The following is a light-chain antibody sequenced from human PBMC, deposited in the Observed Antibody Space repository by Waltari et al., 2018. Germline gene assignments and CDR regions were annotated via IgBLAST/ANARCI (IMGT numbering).Light chain of an antibody. Sequence: EVVLTQSPDTLSVSPGERATLSCRTSRSVNSNLAWYQHKPVQAPRLLMYGASTRPTGIPAMFSGSESGTEFTLTITSLQSEDFAVYYCQQYNNRPLTFGGGTKVEI. CDR2: GAS. J-gene: IGKJ4*01. CDR3: QQYNNRPLT. CDR1: RSVNSN. V-gene: IGKV3-15*01.